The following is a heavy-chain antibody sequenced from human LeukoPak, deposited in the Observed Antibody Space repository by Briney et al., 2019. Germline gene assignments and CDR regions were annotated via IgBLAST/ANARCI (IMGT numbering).Heavy chain of an antibody. Sequence: ASVKVSCKASGYTFTSYDINWVRHATGQGLEWMGWMNPNSGNTGYAQKFQGRVTMTRNTSISTAYMELSSLRSEDTAVYYCARENYGDYGFDYWGQGTLVTVSS. CDR1: GYTFTSYD. CDR2: MNPNSGNT. J-gene: IGHJ4*02. CDR3: ARENYGDYGFDY. V-gene: IGHV1-8*01. D-gene: IGHD4-17*01.